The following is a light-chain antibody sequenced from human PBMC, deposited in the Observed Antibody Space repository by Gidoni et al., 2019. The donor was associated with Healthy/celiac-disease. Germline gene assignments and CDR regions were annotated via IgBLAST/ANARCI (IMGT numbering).Light chain of an antibody. CDR1: SIDVGGYNY. Sequence: QSALTQPASVSGSPGQSIPISCTGTSIDVGGYNYVSWYQQHPGKAPKLMIYDVSNRPSGVSNRFSGSKSGNTASLTISGLQAEDEADYYCSSYTSSSTLGVFGGGTKLTVL. V-gene: IGLV2-14*01. CDR2: DVS. J-gene: IGLJ2*01. CDR3: SSYTSSSTLGV.